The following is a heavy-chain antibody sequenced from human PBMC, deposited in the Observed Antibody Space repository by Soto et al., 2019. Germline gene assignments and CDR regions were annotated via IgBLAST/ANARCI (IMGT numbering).Heavy chain of an antibody. D-gene: IGHD3-9*01. Sequence: GGSLRLSCVASGFTFSSYGMHWVRQAPGKGLEWVAVIWYDGSDEDYVDSVKGRFTISRDNPKNTLYLHMNSLRAEDTAVYFCARGILTGGQYFYYGIDVWGQGTTVTVSS. CDR2: IWYDGSDE. CDR1: GFTFSSYG. V-gene: IGHV3-33*01. J-gene: IGHJ6*02. CDR3: ARGILTGGQYFYYGIDV.